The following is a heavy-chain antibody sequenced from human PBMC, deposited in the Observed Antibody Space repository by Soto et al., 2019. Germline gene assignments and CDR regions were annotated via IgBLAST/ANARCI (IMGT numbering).Heavy chain of an antibody. J-gene: IGHJ4*02. CDR1: GYTFTSYD. CDR3: ARRAETNGWNGFGADKYYFDF. CDR2: MNPNTGDS. V-gene: IGHV1-8*01. D-gene: IGHD1-1*01. Sequence: ASVKVSCKASGYTFTSYDIYWVRQATGQGLEWMGWMNPNTGDSSYAQKFQGRVTMTSDTSITTAHMELSSLRSEDTAVYYCARRAETNGWNGFGADKYYFDFWGQGTLVTVSA.